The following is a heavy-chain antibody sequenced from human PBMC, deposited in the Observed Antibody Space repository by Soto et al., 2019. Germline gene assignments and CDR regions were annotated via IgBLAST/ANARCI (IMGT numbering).Heavy chain of an antibody. J-gene: IGHJ4*01. CDR3: ARESGTYFEY. Sequence: NPGKGLEWIGYIYYSGSTYYNPSLKSRVTISVDTSKNQFSLKLSSVTAADTEVYYCARESGTYFEYLLHGTLVTVIS. CDR2: IYYSGST. D-gene: IGHD1-7*01. V-gene: IGHV4-31*02.